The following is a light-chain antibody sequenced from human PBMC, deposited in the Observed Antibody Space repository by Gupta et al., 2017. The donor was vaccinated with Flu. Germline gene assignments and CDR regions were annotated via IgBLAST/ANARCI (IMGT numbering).Light chain of an antibody. Sequence: QSALTQPASVSGSPGQSITISCTGTSSDVGAYKHVAWYQHHPGKAPKRMIYEVSNRSSGVSNRFSGSKSGNTASLTISGLQAEDEADYYCSSYTSSSTYVFGTGTKVTVL. V-gene: IGLV2-14*01. CDR3: SSYTSSSTYV. J-gene: IGLJ1*01. CDR1: SSDVGAYKH. CDR2: EVS.